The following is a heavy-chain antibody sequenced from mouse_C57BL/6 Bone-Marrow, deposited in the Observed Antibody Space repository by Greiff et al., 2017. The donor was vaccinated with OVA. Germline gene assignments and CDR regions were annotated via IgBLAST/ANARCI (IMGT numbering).Heavy chain of an antibody. V-gene: IGHV5-4*01. J-gene: IGHJ4*01. D-gene: IGHD3-3*01. CDR1: GFTFSSYA. Sequence: VQLKESGGGLVKPGGSLKLSCAASGFTFSSYAMSWVRQTPEKRLEWVATISDGGSYTYYPDNVKGRFTISRDNAKNNLYLQMSHLKSEDTAMYYCARGEGPFYAMDYWGQGTSVTVSS. CDR2: ISDGGSYT. CDR3: ARGEGPFYAMDY.